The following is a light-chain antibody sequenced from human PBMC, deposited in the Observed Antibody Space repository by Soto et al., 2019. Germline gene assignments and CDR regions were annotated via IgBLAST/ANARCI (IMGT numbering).Light chain of an antibody. CDR1: QSVSSY. V-gene: IGKV3-11*02. J-gene: IGKJ3*01. CDR3: QRRSHSFT. CDR2: DAS. Sequence: EIVLTQSPATLSLSPGERATLSCTASQSVSSYLAWYQQKPGQAPSLLIYDASNRATGIPARFSTSGSGRDFTLTISWLEPEDGAGYYCQRRSHSFTFGPGTKVDLK.